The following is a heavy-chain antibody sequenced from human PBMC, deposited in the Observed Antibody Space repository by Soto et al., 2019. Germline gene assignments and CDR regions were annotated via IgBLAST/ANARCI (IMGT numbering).Heavy chain of an antibody. J-gene: IGHJ4*02. CDR3: ARDFDCSGGSCYRLGY. V-gene: IGHV1-69*01. D-gene: IGHD2-15*01. CDR2: IIPMLGTA. CDR1: GGTFSSYA. Sequence: QVQLVQSGAEVKKPGSSVKVSCKASGGTFSSYAISWVRQAPGQGLEWMGLIIPMLGTANYAQKFQGRVTITADESTSTPYMELSSLRSEDRAVYYGARDFDCSGGSCYRLGYWGQGTLVTVSS.